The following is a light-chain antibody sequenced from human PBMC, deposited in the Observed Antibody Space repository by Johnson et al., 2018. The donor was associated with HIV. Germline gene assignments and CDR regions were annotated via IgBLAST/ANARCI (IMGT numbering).Light chain of an antibody. CDR2: DNN. V-gene: IGLV1-51*01. CDR1: SSKIGNNY. CDR3: GTWDSSLRGYV. J-gene: IGLJ1*01. Sequence: QSVLTQPPSVSAAPGQKVTISCSGSSSKIGNNYVSWYQQLPGTAPKLLIYDNNKRPSGIPDRFSGPKSGTSDTLGITGLQTGDEADYYCGTWDSSLRGYVFGTGTKVTLL.